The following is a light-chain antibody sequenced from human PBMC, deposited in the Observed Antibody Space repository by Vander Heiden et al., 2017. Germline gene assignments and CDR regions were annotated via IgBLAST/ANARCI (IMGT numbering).Light chain of an antibody. Sequence: QSVLTQPPSVSGAPGQRVTISCTWSSPNIGTGHDVHWYQQLPGTAPKLLIYGNTNRPSGVPDRFSGSTSGTSASLGITGLQPEDEADYYCQSYDSSLSGVVFGGGTKVTVL. CDR3: QSYDSSLSGVV. J-gene: IGLJ2*01. CDR2: GNT. V-gene: IGLV1-40*01. CDR1: SPNIGTGHD.